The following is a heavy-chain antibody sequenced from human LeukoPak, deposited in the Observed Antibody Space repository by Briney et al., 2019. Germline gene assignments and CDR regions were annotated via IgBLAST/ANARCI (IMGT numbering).Heavy chain of an antibody. CDR3: AKIPTYYYDSSEGSDI. J-gene: IGHJ3*02. CDR1: GFSFSMFA. CDR2: ISGSGENT. D-gene: IGHD3-22*01. Sequence: PGGSLRLSCAATGFSFSMFAMTWVRQGPGKGLEWVSVISGSGENTNSADSVKGRFTTSRGNSKNTLYLQMNSLRVEDTALYYCAKIPTYYYDSSEGSDIWGQGTMVTVSS. V-gene: IGHV3-23*01.